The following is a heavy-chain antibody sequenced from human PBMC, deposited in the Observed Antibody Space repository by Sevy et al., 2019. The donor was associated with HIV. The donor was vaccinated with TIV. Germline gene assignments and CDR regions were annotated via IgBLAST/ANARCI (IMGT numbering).Heavy chain of an antibody. Sequence: GESLKISCAASGFTFTLYAIHWVRQAPGKGLEWVALISYSGTNKYYADSVKGRFTISRDDSMNTAYLQMNNLRTDDTAVYYCARVAVEYCTDDCYHRFDYWGQGTQVTVSS. CDR3: ARVAVEYCTDDCYHRFDY. CDR1: GFTFTLYA. J-gene: IGHJ4*02. CDR2: ISYSGTNK. D-gene: IGHD2-21*02. V-gene: IGHV3-30-3*01.